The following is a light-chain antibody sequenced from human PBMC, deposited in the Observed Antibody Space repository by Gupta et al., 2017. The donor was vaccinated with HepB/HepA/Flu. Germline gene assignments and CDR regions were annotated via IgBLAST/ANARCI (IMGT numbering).Light chain of an antibody. V-gene: IGKV3-15*01. J-gene: IGKJ2*01. Sequence: EVVMTQSPATLSVSPGERATLSCRASESVSSNLAWYQQRPGQAPRVLIYGASTRATGIPARFSGSGSGTEFTLTISSLQSEDFAAYYCQQDNNWPYTFGRGTKLEIK. CDR2: GAS. CDR3: QQDNNWPYT. CDR1: ESVSSN.